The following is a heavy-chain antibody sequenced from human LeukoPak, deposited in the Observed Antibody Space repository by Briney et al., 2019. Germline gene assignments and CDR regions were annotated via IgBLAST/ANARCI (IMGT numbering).Heavy chain of an antibody. Sequence: SQTLSLTCTVSGGSISSGGYYWSWLRQPPGKGLEWIGYIYHSGSTYYNPSLKSRVTISVDRSKNQFSLKLSSVTAADTAVYYCARGYDSSGYFDPWGQGTLVTVSS. D-gene: IGHD3-22*01. CDR2: IYHSGST. J-gene: IGHJ5*02. V-gene: IGHV4-30-2*01. CDR1: GGSISSGGYY. CDR3: ARGYDSSGYFDP.